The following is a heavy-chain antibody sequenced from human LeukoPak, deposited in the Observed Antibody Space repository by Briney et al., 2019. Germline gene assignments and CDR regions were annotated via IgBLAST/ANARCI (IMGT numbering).Heavy chain of an antibody. CDR2: IISSSSYI. CDR1: GFNPRHYW. CDR3: ASIAAQSSPQ. Sequence: GGSLRLSCETSGFNPRHYWMSWVRQAPGKGLEWVSSIISSSSYIYYADSVKGRFTISRDNAKNSLYLQMNSLRAEDTAVYYCASIAAQSSPQWGQGTLVTVSS. J-gene: IGHJ4*02. V-gene: IGHV3-21*01. D-gene: IGHD6-6*01.